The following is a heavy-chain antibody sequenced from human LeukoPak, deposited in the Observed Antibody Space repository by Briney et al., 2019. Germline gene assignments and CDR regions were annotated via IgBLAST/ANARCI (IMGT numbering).Heavy chain of an antibody. CDR2: ISAYNGNT. J-gene: IGHJ4*02. CDR3: ARFLRTYYYGSGSEVDY. V-gene: IGHV1-18*01. CDR1: GYTFTSYG. Sequence: GASVKVSCKASGYTFTSYGISWVRQAPGQGLEWMGWISAYNGNTNYAQNLQGRVTMTTDTSTSTAYMELRSLRSDDTAVYYCARFLRTYYYGSGSEVDYWGQGTLVTVSS. D-gene: IGHD3-10*01.